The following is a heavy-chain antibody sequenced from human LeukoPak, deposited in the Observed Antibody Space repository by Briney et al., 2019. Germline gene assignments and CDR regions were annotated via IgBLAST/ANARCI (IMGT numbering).Heavy chain of an antibody. D-gene: IGHD5-18*01. Sequence: GGSLRLSCAASGFTFSTYGMHWVRQAPGKGLEWVAFIRHDGSEKYSTDSVKGRFTISRDNSKNTLYLRMNSLTAEDTAVYYCAKDRSYHYFDYWGQGTLVTVSS. V-gene: IGHV3-30*02. J-gene: IGHJ4*02. CDR1: GFTFSTYG. CDR3: AKDRSYHYFDY. CDR2: IRHDGSEK.